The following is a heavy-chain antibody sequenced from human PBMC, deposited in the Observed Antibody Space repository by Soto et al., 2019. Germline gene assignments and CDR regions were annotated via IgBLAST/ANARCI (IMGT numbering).Heavy chain of an antibody. CDR3: ARVSRGYCSSTSCYGDAFDI. V-gene: IGHV3-7*01. CDR2: IKQDGSEK. Sequence: SCVSKDTGKGLEWVANIKQDGSEKYYVDSVKGRFTISRDNAKNSLYLQMNSLRAEDTAVYYCARVSRGYCSSTSCYGDAFDIWGQGTMVTVSS. D-gene: IGHD2-2*03. J-gene: IGHJ3*02.